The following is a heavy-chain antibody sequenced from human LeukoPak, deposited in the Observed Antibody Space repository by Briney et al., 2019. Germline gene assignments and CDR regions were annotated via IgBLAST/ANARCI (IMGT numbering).Heavy chain of an antibody. V-gene: IGHV3-23*01. CDR3: AKGDSGYYYDSSGYLNWFDP. Sequence: GGSLRLSCAASGFTFSSYAMSWVRQAPGKGLECVSVISGSGGSTYYVDSVKGRFTISRDNSKNTLSLQMNSLRAEDTAVYYCAKGDSGYYYDSSGYLNWFDPWGQGTLVTVSS. D-gene: IGHD3-22*01. J-gene: IGHJ5*02. CDR2: ISGSGGST. CDR1: GFTFSSYA.